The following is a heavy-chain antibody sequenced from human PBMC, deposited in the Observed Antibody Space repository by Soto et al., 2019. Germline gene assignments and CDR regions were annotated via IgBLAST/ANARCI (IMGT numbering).Heavy chain of an antibody. D-gene: IGHD2-21*02. CDR2: VHYSGSV. CDR3: AREDDGGDRDYYGLDV. Sequence: WTRIKQPPGKGLEWIGYVHYSGSVLYNPSLQSRVSISVDTSKNQFSLKLSSVTAADTAVYFCAREDDGGDRDYYGLDVWGQGTTVTVSS. J-gene: IGHJ6*02. V-gene: IGHV4-30-4*01.